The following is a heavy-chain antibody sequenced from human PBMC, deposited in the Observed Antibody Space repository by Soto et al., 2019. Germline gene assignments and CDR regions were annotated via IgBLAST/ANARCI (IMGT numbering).Heavy chain of an antibody. V-gene: IGHV1-69*13. Sequence: SVKVSCKASGGTFSTFGISWLRQSPGQGLEWMGGIIPFFGTARYSQKFEDRITITADESTNTVYMDLRSLTSEDTAIYYCAKSAPMDAGDKYYYDFWGQGALVTVSS. D-gene: IGHD4-17*01. CDR1: GGTFSTFG. J-gene: IGHJ4*02. CDR3: AKSAPMDAGDKYYYDF. CDR2: IIPFFGTA.